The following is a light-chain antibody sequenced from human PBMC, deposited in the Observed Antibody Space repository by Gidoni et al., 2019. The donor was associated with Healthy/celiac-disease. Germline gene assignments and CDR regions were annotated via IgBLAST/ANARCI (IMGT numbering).Light chain of an antibody. CDR1: SSDVGGYNY. Sequence: SALTQPASVSGSPGQSITISCTGTSSDVGGYNYVSWYQQHPGKAPKLMIYDVSNRPSGVSNRFSGSKSGNTASLTISGLQAEDEADYYCSSYTSSSTPPFGTGTKVTVL. CDR2: DVS. V-gene: IGLV2-14*01. CDR3: SSYTSSSTPP. J-gene: IGLJ1*01.